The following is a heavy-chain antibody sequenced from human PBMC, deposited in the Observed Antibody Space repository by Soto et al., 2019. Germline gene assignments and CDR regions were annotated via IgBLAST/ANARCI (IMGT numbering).Heavy chain of an antibody. D-gene: IGHD3-10*01. Sequence: QVQLVQSGAEVKKPGSSVKVSCKASGGTFSSYAISWVRQAPGQGLEWMGGIIPIFGTANYAQKFQGRVTITADKTTSTAYMEVRRLRSEDTAVYYCARGGFGGSGRNNYGMDVWGQGTTVTVSS. CDR3: ARGGFGGSGRNNYGMDV. V-gene: IGHV1-69*06. J-gene: IGHJ6*02. CDR2: IIPIFGTA. CDR1: GGTFSSYA.